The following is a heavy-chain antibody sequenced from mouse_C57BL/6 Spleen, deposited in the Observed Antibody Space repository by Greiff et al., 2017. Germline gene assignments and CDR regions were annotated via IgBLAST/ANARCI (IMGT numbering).Heavy chain of an antibody. CDR3: ARTLITTVVAPYFEY. CDR1: GYSFTGYY. V-gene: IGHV1-42*01. J-gene: IGHJ2*01. D-gene: IGHD1-1*01. Sequence: VQLQQSGPELVKPGASVKISCKASGYSFTGYYMNWVKQSPEKSLEWIGEINPSTGGTTYNQKFKAKATLTVDKSSSTAYMQLKSLTSEDSAVYYCARTLITTVVAPYFEYRGQGTTLTVAS. CDR2: INPSTGGT.